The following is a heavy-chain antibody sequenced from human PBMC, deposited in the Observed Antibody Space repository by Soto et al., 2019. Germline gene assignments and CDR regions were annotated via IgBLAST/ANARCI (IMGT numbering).Heavy chain of an antibody. D-gene: IGHD3-22*01. Sequence: PGVSLRLSCVASGFTFNTYSMNWVRQAPGKGLEWLSFINSRSTTIYYADSVKGRLTVSRDNSENTLFLQMNNLRDEDTALYYCARGRYLDSSDYWVANLPFDHWGLGTLVTVSS. V-gene: IGHV3-48*02. CDR2: INSRSTTI. CDR3: ARGRYLDSSDYWVANLPFDH. CDR1: GFTFNTYS. J-gene: IGHJ4*02.